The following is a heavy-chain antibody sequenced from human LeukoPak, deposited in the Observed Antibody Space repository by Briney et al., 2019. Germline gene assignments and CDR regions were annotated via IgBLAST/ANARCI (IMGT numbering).Heavy chain of an antibody. CDR1: GGSISSYY. D-gene: IGHD3-22*01. J-gene: IGHJ4*02. Sequence: PSESLSLTWTVAGGSISSYYWSSVRQPPGKGLEWLGFIYYIGSTNYNPSLKSRFTISVDTSKNPVSLKASSVTAADTAVYYCARGGYYDSSADYWGQGTLVTVSS. CDR3: ARGGYYDSSADY. CDR2: IYYIGST. V-gene: IGHV4-59*01.